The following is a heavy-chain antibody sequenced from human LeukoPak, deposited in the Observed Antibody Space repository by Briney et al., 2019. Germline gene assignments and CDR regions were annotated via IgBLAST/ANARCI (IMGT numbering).Heavy chain of an antibody. CDR3: ARDNSVRDEAWWFNP. CDR1: VYTFTGYW. D-gene: IGHD5-24*01. CDR2: ISPSGGST. J-gene: IGHJ5*02. Sequence: ASVKLSCKAFVYTFTGYWMHGVRQAPGQGPEWMGVISPSGGSTIYAQKFKGRVTLTRDMSTSTDYLELSSLRSEDTAVYYCARDNSVRDEAWWFNPWGQGTLVTVSS. V-gene: IGHV1-46*01.